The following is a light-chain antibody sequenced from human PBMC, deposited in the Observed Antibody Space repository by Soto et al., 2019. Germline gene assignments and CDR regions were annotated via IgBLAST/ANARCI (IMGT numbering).Light chain of an antibody. CDR3: AAWDDNLNGQV. CDR1: SSNIGSNT. CDR2: SHN. Sequence: QSVLTQPPSASATPGQRVTISCSGTSSNIGSNTVNWYQQLPGTAPKLLIYSHNQRPSGVPDRFSGSKSGTSASLAISGLQSDDEADYYCAAWDDNLNGQVFGRGTKLTVL. V-gene: IGLV1-44*01. J-gene: IGLJ2*01.